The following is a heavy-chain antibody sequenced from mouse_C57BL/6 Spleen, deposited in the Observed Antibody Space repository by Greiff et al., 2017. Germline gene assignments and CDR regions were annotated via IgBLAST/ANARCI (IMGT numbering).Heavy chain of an antibody. CDR2: INPNNGGT. J-gene: IGHJ1*03. Sequence: VQLQQSGPELVKPGASVKIPCKASGYTFTDYNMDWVKQSHGKSLEWIGDINPNNGGTIYNQKFKGKATLTVDKSSSTAYMELRRLTSEDTAVYDCARWGYDPYWYFDVWGTGTTVTVSS. D-gene: IGHD2-2*01. CDR3: ARWGYDPYWYFDV. CDR1: GYTFTDYN. V-gene: IGHV1-18*01.